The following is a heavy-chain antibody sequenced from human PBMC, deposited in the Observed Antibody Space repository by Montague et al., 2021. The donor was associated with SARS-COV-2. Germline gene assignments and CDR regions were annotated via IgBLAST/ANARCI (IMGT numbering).Heavy chain of an antibody. V-gene: IGHV3-23*01. CDR1: GFTFSQYP. CDR3: ASAYILNKWYEAY. J-gene: IGHJ4*02. D-gene: IGHD2-15*01. CDR2: IGARGDST. Sequence: SLRLSCAASGFTFSQYPMHWVRQAPGKGLEWVSSIGARGDSTYYADSVKGRFTVSRDNSKSTLYLQTNSLRREDTAVYYCASAYILNKWYEAYWGQGTLVTVSS.